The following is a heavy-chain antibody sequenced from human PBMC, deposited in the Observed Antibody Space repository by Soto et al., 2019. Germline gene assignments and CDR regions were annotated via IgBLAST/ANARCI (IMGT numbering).Heavy chain of an antibody. CDR3: ASGGGYGDYDSDYYYYYMDV. V-gene: IGHV4-39*01. Sequence: QLQLQESGPGLVKPSETLSLTCTVSGGSISSSSYYWGWIRQPPGKGLEWIGSIYYSGSTSYNPSLKSRVTISVDTSNNQFSLELSSVTAADTAVYYCASGGGYGDYDSDYYYYYMDVWGKGTLVTVAS. J-gene: IGHJ6*03. D-gene: IGHD4-17*01. CDR1: GGSISSSSYY. CDR2: IYYSGST.